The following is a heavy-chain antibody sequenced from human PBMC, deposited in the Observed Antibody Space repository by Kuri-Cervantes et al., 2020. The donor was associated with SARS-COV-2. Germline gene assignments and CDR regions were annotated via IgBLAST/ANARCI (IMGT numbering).Heavy chain of an antibody. Sequence: LSLTCAASGFTFSSYSMNWVRQAPGKGLEWVSYISSSSSTIYYADSVKGRFTISRDNAKNSLYLQMNSLRAEDTAVYYCARDSFTSLDDYYYYYGMDVWGQGTTVTVSS. V-gene: IGHV3-48*01. J-gene: IGHJ6*02. D-gene: IGHD2-2*01. CDR1: GFTFSSYS. CDR2: ISSSSSTI. CDR3: ARDSFTSLDDYYYYYGMDV.